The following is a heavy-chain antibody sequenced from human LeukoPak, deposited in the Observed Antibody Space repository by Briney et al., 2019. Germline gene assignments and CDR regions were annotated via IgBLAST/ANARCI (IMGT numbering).Heavy chain of an antibody. V-gene: IGHV3-21*01. Sequence: GGSLRLSCAASGFTFSSYNMKWVRQAPGGGLEWVSSISSRSSYIFYADSVKGRFTISRDNAKQSLYLQMNSLRAEDTAVYYCASGVNYFDYWGQGTLVTVSS. CDR1: GFTFSSYN. CDR3: ASGVNYFDY. CDR2: ISSRSSYI. D-gene: IGHD3-3*01. J-gene: IGHJ4*02.